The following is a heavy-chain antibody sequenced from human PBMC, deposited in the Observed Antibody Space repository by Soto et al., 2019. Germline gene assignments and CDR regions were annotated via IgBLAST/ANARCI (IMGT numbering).Heavy chain of an antibody. CDR3: ARDRSRRDPGGEGYYGMDV. V-gene: IGHV4-59*01. CDR1: GGSISSYY. Sequence: QVQLQESGPGLVKPSETLSLTCTVSGGSISSYYWSWIRQPPGKGLEWIGYIYYSGSTNYNPSLKSRVTISVDTSKNQFSLKRSSVTAADTAVYYCARDRSRRDPGGEGYYGMDVWGQGTTVTVSS. J-gene: IGHJ6*02. D-gene: IGHD2-21*01. CDR2: IYYSGST.